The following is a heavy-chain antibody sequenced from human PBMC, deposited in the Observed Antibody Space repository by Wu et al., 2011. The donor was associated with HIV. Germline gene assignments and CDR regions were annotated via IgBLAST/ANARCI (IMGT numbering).Heavy chain of an antibody. V-gene: IGHV1-2*02. CDR2: INPNSGGT. J-gene: IGHJ3*02. CDR3: ARDLCPSNKNCFGALDI. Sequence: QVQLVQSGAEVKKPGASVKVSCQASGYTFTGYYIHWVRKAPGQGPEWMGWINPNSGGTEYAQTFQGRVTMTRDPSISAVYMELSRLGSDDTAVFYCARDLCPSNKNCFGALDIWGQGTKVTVSS. D-gene: IGHD2-21*01. CDR1: GYTFTGYY.